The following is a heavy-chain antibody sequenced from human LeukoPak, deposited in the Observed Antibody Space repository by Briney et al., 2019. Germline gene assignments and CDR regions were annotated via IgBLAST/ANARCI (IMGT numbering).Heavy chain of an antibody. Sequence: SETLSLTCTVSGGSISSSSYYWGWIRQPPGKGLEWIGSIYYSGNTYYNPSLKSRVTISVDTSKNQFSLKLSSVTAADTAVYYCARQLTYYYGSGSYGDAFDIWGQGTMVTVSS. CDR2: IYYSGNT. CDR1: GGSISSSSYY. CDR3: ARQLTYYYGSGSYGDAFDI. D-gene: IGHD3-10*01. V-gene: IGHV4-39*01. J-gene: IGHJ3*02.